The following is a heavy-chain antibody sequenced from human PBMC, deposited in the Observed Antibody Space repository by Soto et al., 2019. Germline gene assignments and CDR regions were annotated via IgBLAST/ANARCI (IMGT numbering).Heavy chain of an antibody. J-gene: IGHJ5*02. D-gene: IGHD6-19*01. Sequence: QVQLVQSGAEVKKPGSSVKVSCKASGGTFSSYAISWVRQAPGQGLEWMGGIIPIFGTANYAQKFQGRVTITADESTSTAYMELSSLRSEDTAVSYCARDGRGIAVAGLNWFDPWGQGTLVTVSS. V-gene: IGHV1-69*01. CDR1: GGTFSSYA. CDR3: ARDGRGIAVAGLNWFDP. CDR2: IIPIFGTA.